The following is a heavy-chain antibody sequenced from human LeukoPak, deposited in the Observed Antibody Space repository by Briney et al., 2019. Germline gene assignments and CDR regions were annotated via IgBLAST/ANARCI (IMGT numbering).Heavy chain of an antibody. CDR2: MKPSTGAT. D-gene: IGHD3-10*01. CDR1: GYTFTGYD. V-gene: IGHV1-2*02. J-gene: IGHJ4*02. Sequence: GASVKVSCKPSGYTFTGYDIHWVRQAPGQGLQWMGWMKPSTGATNYAQEFQGRVTMTRDTSVGTAHMELSRLTPDDTALYYCARDYYGSGSYSRDYWGQGTLVTVSS. CDR3: ARDYYGSGSYSRDY.